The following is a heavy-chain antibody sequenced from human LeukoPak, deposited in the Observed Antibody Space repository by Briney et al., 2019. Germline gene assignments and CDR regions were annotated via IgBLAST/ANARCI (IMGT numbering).Heavy chain of an antibody. CDR1: GYTFTSYD. V-gene: IGHV1-18*01. D-gene: IGHD6-19*01. CDR2: ISAYNGNT. J-gene: IGHJ6*02. Sequence: GASVKVSCKASGYTFTSYDINWVRQATGQGLEWMGWISAYNGNTNYAQKLQGRVTMTTDTSTSTAYMELRSLRSDDTAVYYCARKRGIAVAGRYGMDVWGQGTTVTVSS. CDR3: ARKRGIAVAGRYGMDV.